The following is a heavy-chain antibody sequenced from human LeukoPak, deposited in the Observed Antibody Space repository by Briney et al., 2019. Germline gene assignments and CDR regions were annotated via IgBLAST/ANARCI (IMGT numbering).Heavy chain of an antibody. J-gene: IGHJ4*02. CDR2: IYTSGST. CDR1: GGSISSYY. Sequence: ASETLSLTCTVSGGSISSYYWSWIRQPAGKRLEWIGRIYTSGSTNYNPSLKSRVTMSVDTSKNQFSLKLSSVTAADTAVYYCARDGPFAIFGVVTPGADYWGQGTLVTVSS. D-gene: IGHD3-3*01. CDR3: ARDGPFAIFGVVTPGADY. V-gene: IGHV4-4*07.